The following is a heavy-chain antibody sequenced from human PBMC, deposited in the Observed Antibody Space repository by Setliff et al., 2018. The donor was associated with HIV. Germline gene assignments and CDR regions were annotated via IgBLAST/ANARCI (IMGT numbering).Heavy chain of an antibody. CDR2: ISYSGTT. J-gene: IGHJ3*02. Sequence: PSETLSLTCTVSGGFSSIGSFYWGWIRQPPGKGLEWIGHISYSGTTNYNPSLKSRVTMSVDTSKNQFSLKLSSVTAADTAVYYCARELRAFDIWGQGTMVTVSS. V-gene: IGHV4-61*01. CDR1: GGFSSIGSFY. D-gene: IGHD5-12*01. CDR3: ARELRAFDI.